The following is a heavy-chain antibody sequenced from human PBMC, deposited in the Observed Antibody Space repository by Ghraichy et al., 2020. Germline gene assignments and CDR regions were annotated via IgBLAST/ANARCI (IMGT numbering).Heavy chain of an antibody. CDR2: ISSSSIYI. D-gene: IGHD1-1*01. Sequence: GGSLRLSCAASGFTFSSDTMNWVRRAPGKGLEWVSSISSSSIYIYYADSVKGRFTISRDNAKNSLYLQMNSLRAEDTAVYYCARDTGVPGTYYYGLDVWGQGTTVTVSS. CDR3: ARDTGVPGTYYYGLDV. CDR1: GFTFSSDT. V-gene: IGHV3-21*01. J-gene: IGHJ6*02.